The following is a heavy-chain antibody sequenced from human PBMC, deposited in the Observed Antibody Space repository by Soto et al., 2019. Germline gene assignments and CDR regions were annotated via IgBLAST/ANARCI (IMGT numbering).Heavy chain of an antibody. Sequence: ASVKVSCKASGFTFTSSAVQWVRQARGQRLEWIGWIVVGSGNTNYAQKFQERVTITRDMSTSTAYMELNSLRAEDTAVYYCARPTYYYDSSGPPAYWGQGTLVTVSS. CDR3: ARPTYYYDSSGPPAY. CDR1: GFTFTSSA. J-gene: IGHJ4*02. V-gene: IGHV1-58*01. D-gene: IGHD3-22*01. CDR2: IVVGSGNT.